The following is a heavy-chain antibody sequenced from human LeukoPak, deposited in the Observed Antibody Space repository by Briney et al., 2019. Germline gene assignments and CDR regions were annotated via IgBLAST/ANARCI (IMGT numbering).Heavy chain of an antibody. J-gene: IGHJ3*02. V-gene: IGHV4-59*01. D-gene: IGHD4-17*01. Sequence: SETLSLTCTVSGGSISSYYWSWIRRPPGKGLEWIGYIYYSGSTNYNPSLKSRVTISVDTSKNQFSLKLSSVTAADTAVYYCARVDYVRPFDIWGQGTMVTVSS. CDR3: ARVDYVRPFDI. CDR1: GGSISSYY. CDR2: IYYSGST.